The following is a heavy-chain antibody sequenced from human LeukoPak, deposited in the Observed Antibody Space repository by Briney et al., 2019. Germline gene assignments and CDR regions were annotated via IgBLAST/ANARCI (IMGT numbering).Heavy chain of an antibody. V-gene: IGHV3-43*02. CDR2: ISGDGGST. Sequence: GGSLRLSCAASGFTFDDYAMHWVRQAPGKGLEWVSLISGDGGSTYYADSVKGRFTISRDNSKNSLYLQMNSLRTEDTALYYCAKDGYYDFWSGYPDWYFDLWGRGTLVTVSS. J-gene: IGHJ2*01. CDR1: GFTFDDYA. CDR3: AKDGYYDFWSGYPDWYFDL. D-gene: IGHD3-3*01.